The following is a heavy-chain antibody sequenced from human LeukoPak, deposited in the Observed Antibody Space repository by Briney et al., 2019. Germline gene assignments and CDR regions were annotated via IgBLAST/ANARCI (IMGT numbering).Heavy chain of an antibody. D-gene: IGHD3-22*01. V-gene: IGHV3-7*04. CDR1: GFTFSSYW. CDR2: IKQDGSEK. J-gene: IGHJ4*02. CDR3: ARVYYYDSSGYSYYFDY. Sequence: PGGSLRLSCAASGFTFSSYWMSWVRQAPGKGLEWVANIKQDGSEKYYVDSVKGRFTISRDNAKNSLYLQMNSLRAEDTAVYCCARVYYYDSSGYSYYFDYWGQGTLVTVSS.